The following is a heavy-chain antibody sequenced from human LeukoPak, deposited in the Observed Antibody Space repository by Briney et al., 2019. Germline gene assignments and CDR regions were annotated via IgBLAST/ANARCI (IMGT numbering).Heavy chain of an antibody. J-gene: IGHJ4*02. D-gene: IGHD3-9*01. V-gene: IGHV4-59*01. CDR2: IYYSGST. Sequence: PSETLSLTCTVSGGSINSYYWSWIRQPPGKGLEWIGYIYYSGSTNYNPSRKTRVTMSVDTSKNQFSLKLSSVTAADTAVYYCARVLKGTNDFDYWGQGTLVTVSS. CDR3: ARVLKGTNDFDY. CDR1: GGSINSYY.